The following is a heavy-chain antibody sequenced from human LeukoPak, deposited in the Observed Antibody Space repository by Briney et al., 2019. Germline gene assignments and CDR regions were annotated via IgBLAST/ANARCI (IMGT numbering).Heavy chain of an antibody. V-gene: IGHV3-30*03. CDR3: ARAVGASEGVDY. J-gene: IGHJ4*02. CDR1: GFTFSSYG. D-gene: IGHD1-26*01. Sequence: QSGGSLRLSCAASGFTFSSYGMHWVRQAPGKGLEWVAVISYDGSNKYYADSVKARFTISRDNSKNTLYLQMNSLRAEDTAVYYCARAVGASEGVDYWGQGTLVTVSS. CDR2: ISYDGSNK.